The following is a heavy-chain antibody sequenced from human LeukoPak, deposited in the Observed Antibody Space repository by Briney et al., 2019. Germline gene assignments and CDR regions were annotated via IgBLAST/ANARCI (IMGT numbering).Heavy chain of an antibody. J-gene: IGHJ6*03. CDR2: TYYRSKWYN. V-gene: IGHV6-1*01. CDR3: ARVHYYHYFMDV. CDR1: GDSVSSNIAS. Sequence: SQTLSLTCAISGDSVSSNIASWNWIRQSPSRGLEWLGRTYYRSKWYNDYAVSVKSRITINPDTSKNQFSLQLNSVTAADTAIYYCARVHYYHYFMDVWGKGTTVTVSS.